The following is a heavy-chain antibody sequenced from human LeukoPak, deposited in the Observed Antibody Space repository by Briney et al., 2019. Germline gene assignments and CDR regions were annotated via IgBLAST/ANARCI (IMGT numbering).Heavy chain of an antibody. CDR2: IYHSGST. Sequence: TLSLTCAVSGGSISSGGYSWSWIRQPPGKGLEWIGYIYHSGSTYYNPSLKSRVTISVDRSENQFSLKLSSVTAADTAVYYCARAGEYYYGSGSYQAGPFDYWGQGTLVTVSS. CDR1: GGSISSGGYS. D-gene: IGHD3-10*01. V-gene: IGHV4-30-2*01. J-gene: IGHJ4*02. CDR3: ARAGEYYYGSGSYQAGPFDY.